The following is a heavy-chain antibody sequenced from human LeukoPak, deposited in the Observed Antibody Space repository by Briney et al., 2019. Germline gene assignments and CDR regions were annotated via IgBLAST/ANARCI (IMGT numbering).Heavy chain of an antibody. V-gene: IGHV4-34*01. J-gene: IGHJ5*02. CDR1: GGSFSGYY. D-gene: IGHD6-13*01. CDR3: ASLHSSRWYYGCFDP. Sequence: PSESLSLTCAVYGGSFSGYYWSWIRQPPGKGLEWIGEINHSGSTNYNPSLKSRVTISVDTSKNQFSLKLSSVTAADTAVYYCASLHSSRWYYGCFDPWGRGTLVTVSS. CDR2: INHSGST.